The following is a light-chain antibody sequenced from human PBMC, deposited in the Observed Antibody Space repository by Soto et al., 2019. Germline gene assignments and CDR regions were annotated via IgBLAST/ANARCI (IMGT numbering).Light chain of an antibody. CDR2: GAS. J-gene: IGKJ4*01. CDR1: RSVYRNF. CDR3: QQYGSSPLT. V-gene: IGKV3-20*01. Sequence: EIVLTQSPGTLSLSPGDRATLSCRASRSVYRNFLAWYQQKPGQTPRLLIYGASSRATGIPDRFSGSGSGTDFALTISRLEPEDFAVYYCQQYGSSPLTFGGGTKVDIK.